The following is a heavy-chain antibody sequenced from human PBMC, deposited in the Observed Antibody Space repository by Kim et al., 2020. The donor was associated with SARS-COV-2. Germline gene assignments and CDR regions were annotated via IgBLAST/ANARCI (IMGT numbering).Heavy chain of an antibody. Sequence: LKSRVTISVDTSKNQFSLKLSSVTAADTAVYYCARHREAYIAVATVWFDPWGQGTLVTVSS. D-gene: IGHD6-19*01. V-gene: IGHV4-39*01. J-gene: IGHJ5*02. CDR3: ARHREAYIAVATVWFDP.